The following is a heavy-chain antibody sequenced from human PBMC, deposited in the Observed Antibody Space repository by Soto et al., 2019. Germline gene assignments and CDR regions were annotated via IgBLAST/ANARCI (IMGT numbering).Heavy chain of an antibody. Sequence: ASVKVSCKASGYTFTSYYMHWVRQAPGQGLEWMGIINPSGGSTSYAQKFQGRVTMTRDTSTSTVYMELSSLRSEDTPVYYCGRDRHRTGSYYNWSYGMDVWGQGTT. V-gene: IGHV1-46*01. J-gene: IGHJ6*01. CDR2: INPSGGST. CDR1: GYTFTSYY. CDR3: GRDRHRTGSYYNWSYGMDV. D-gene: IGHD3-10*01.